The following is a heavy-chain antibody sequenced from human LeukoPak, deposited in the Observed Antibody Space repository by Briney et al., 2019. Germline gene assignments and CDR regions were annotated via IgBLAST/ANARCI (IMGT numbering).Heavy chain of an antibody. D-gene: IGHD2-15*01. V-gene: IGHV3-23*01. CDR3: AKARYCSGGSCYRTRWEPPDY. CDR1: GFTFSSYA. J-gene: IGHJ4*02. CDR2: ISGSGGST. Sequence: GGSLRLSCAASGFTFSSYAMSWVRQAPGKGLEWVSSISGSGGSTYYADSVKGRFTISRDNSKNTLYLQMNSLRAEDTAVYYCAKARYCSGGSCYRTRWEPPDYWGQGTLVTVSS.